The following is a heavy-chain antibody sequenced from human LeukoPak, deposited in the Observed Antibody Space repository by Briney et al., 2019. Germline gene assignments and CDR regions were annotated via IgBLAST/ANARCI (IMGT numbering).Heavy chain of an antibody. Sequence: PSETLSLTCAVYGGSFSGYYWSWVRQHPGKGLEWIGYIYYSGSTYYNPSLKSRVTISVDTSKNQFSLKLSSVTAADTAVYYCARGIFGGYIHFDYWGQGTLVTVSS. V-gene: IGHV4-31*11. CDR3: ARGIFGGYIHFDY. CDR2: IYYSGST. D-gene: IGHD5-12*01. J-gene: IGHJ4*02. CDR1: GGSFSGYY.